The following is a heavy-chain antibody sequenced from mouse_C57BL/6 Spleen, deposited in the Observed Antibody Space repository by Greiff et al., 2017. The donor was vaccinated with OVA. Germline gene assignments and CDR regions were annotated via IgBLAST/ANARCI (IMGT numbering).Heavy chain of an antibody. CDR2: IDPSDSYT. CDR1: GYTFTSYW. D-gene: IGHD2-4*01. V-gene: IGHV1-50*01. J-gene: IGHJ2*01. CDR3: AIYDYLYYFDY. Sequence: QVQLKQPGAELVKPGASVKLSCKASGYTFTSYWMQWVKQRPGQGLEWIGEIDPSDSYTNYNQKFKGKATLTVDTSSSTAYMQLSSLTSEDSAVYYCAIYDYLYYFDYWGQGTTLTVSS.